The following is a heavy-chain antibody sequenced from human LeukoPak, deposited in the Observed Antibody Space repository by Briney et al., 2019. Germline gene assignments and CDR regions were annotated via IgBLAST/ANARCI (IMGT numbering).Heavy chain of an antibody. D-gene: IGHD1-7*01. J-gene: IGHJ2*01. CDR2: ISGSSTFT. Sequence: GGSLRLSCAASGFTFSDSYMSWIRQAPGKGLEWVSYISGSSTFTNFADSVRGRFTISRDNAKNSLYLQINGLRAEDTAVYYCARGRELLGWYLDLWGRGTLVTVSS. CDR3: ARGRELLGWYLDL. V-gene: IGHV3-11*05. CDR1: GFTFSDSY.